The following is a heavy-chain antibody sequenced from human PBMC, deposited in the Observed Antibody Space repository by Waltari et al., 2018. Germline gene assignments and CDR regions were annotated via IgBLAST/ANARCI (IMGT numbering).Heavy chain of an antibody. CDR3: ARSLEGKGYCSSTSCLNWFDP. CDR1: GGSISSGSSY. D-gene: IGHD2-2*01. Sequence: QVQLQESGPGLVKPSQTLSLTCTVSGGSISSGSSYWSWIRHPAGKGLEWIGRIYTSGSTNYNPSLKSRVTISVDTSKNQFSLKLSSVTAADTAVYYCARSLEGKGYCSSTSCLNWFDPWGQGTLVTVSS. J-gene: IGHJ5*02. CDR2: IYTSGST. V-gene: IGHV4-61*02.